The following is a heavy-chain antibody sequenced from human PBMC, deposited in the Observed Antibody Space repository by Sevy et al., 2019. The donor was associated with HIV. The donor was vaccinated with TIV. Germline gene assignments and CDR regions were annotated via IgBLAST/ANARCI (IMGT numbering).Heavy chain of an antibody. Sequence: SETLSLTCAVYGGTFSGYFWSWIRQPPGEGLEWIGEINASGNTNYNPSLKSRVALSVDTSKKQFSLKMRSVSAADTATYYCARVSVYNSRAEYTQHWGQGALVTVSS. CDR3: ARVSVYNSRAEYTQH. D-gene: IGHD1-20*01. CDR1: GGTFSGYF. J-gene: IGHJ1*01. V-gene: IGHV4-34*01. CDR2: INASGNT.